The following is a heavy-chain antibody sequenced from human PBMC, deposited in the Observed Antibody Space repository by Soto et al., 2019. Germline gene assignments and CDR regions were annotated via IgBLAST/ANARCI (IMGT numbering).Heavy chain of an antibody. J-gene: IGHJ6*02. Sequence: QVQLVQSGAEVKRPGSSVKVSCRASGGTFSSYGVSWVRQAPGQGLEWMGGIIPLSDTAHYAQNFQGRFTMTADGSTNTAFMEVTTLRSEDTAVYYCARGPTLDESSSDTGCRTYYFGMDVWGQGTTVTVSS. CDR1: GGTFSSYG. CDR2: IIPLSDTA. CDR3: ARGPTLDESSSDTGCRTYYFGMDV. V-gene: IGHV1-69*01. D-gene: IGHD3-22*01.